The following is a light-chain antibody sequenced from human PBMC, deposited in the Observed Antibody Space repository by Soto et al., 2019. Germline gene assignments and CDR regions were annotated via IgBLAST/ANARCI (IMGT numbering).Light chain of an antibody. CDR2: DAS. V-gene: IGKV1-17*01. CDR3: LQHNTYPRA. J-gene: IGKJ1*01. Sequence: DIQMTQSPASRSASVGDRVTITCRASQDIRSDLGWYQQKPGRAPKRLMFDASRLQSGVPSRFSGRGSGTEFTLTISSLQPEDFATYYCLQHNTYPRAFGQGTKVEMK. CDR1: QDIRSD.